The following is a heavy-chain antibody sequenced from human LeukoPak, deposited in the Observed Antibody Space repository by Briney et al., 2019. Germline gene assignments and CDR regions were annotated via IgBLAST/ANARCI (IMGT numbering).Heavy chain of an antibody. Sequence: SGTLSLTCTVSGGSISSGDYYWSWIRQPPGKGLEWIGYIYYSGSTYYNPSLKSRTTISVDTSKNQFSLNLNSVTAADTAVYYCARLSLYYYDGSGYYVLDYWGQGTLVTVSS. V-gene: IGHV4-30-4*01. D-gene: IGHD3-22*01. CDR3: ARLSLYYYDGSGYYVLDY. CDR2: IYYSGST. J-gene: IGHJ4*02. CDR1: GGSISSGDYY.